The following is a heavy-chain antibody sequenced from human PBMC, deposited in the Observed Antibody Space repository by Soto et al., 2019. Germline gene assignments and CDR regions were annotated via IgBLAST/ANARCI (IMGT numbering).Heavy chain of an antibody. D-gene: IGHD1-1*01. CDR2: IYATGTT. CDR3: VRDGTKTLRDWFDP. CDR1: GASISGFY. J-gene: IGHJ5*02. Sequence: QVQLQESGPGLVKPSETLSLTCTVSGASISGFYWSWIRKSAGKGLQWIGRIYATGTTDYNPPLKCGVMMSVGASKKQFSLTLRSVTAADTAGYYCVRDGTKTLRDWFDPWGQVISVTVSS. V-gene: IGHV4-4*07.